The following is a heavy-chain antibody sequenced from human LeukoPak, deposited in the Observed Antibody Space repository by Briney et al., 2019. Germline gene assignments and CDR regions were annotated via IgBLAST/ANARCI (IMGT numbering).Heavy chain of an antibody. J-gene: IGHJ4*02. CDR2: IYYSGST. D-gene: IGHD5-12*01. CDR1: GASLSRHY. Sequence: PSETLSLTCTVSGASLSRHYWSWIRQPPGKGLEWIGYIYYSGSTNYNPSLKSRVTISVDTSKNQLSLKMSSVTAADTAVYYCARGGYATRQGFDYWGQGTLVTVSS. V-gene: IGHV4-59*11. CDR3: ARGGYATRQGFDY.